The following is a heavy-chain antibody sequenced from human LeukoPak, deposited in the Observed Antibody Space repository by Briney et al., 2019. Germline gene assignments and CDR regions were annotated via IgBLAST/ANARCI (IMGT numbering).Heavy chain of an antibody. CDR1: GFTFSSYE. Sequence: GGSLRLPCAASGFTFSSYEMNWVRQAPGKGLEWVSYISSSGGTIYYADSVKGRFTISRDNAKNSLYLQMNSLRAEDTAVYYCAELGITMIGGVWGKGTTVTISS. CDR3: AELGITMIGGV. V-gene: IGHV3-48*03. J-gene: IGHJ6*04. CDR2: ISSSGGTI. D-gene: IGHD3-10*02.